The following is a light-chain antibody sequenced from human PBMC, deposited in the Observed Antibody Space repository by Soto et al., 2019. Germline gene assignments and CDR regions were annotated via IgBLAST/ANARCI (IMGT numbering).Light chain of an antibody. CDR1: QSLLFHSNGHHY. CDR2: LTS. V-gene: IGKV2-28*01. J-gene: IGKJ1*01. CDR3: MQTLQTPRT. Sequence: DIVMTQSPLSLPVTPGDTASISCNSSQSLLFHSNGHHYLDWYLQKPGHSPQLLFYLTSHRASGVRGRFTGSGSGTDFTLKISRVEAGDAGVYYCMQTLQTPRTFGQGTKVEIE.